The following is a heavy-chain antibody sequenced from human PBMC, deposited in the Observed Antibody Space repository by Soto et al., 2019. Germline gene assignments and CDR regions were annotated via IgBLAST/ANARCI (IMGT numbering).Heavy chain of an antibody. CDR3: AKDLTLYRMEATNSWDS. Sequence: QVQLVESGGGVVQPGRSLRLSCAASGFTFNTYGMHWVRQAAGKALEWVALISYDGSIKYYADSVKGRFSISRDNSKNTLYLQMNSLRAEDTAVYYCAKDLTLYRMEATNSWDSWGQGTLVTVSS. D-gene: IGHD5-12*01. CDR2: ISYDGSIK. J-gene: IGHJ4*02. V-gene: IGHV3-30*18. CDR1: GFTFNTYG.